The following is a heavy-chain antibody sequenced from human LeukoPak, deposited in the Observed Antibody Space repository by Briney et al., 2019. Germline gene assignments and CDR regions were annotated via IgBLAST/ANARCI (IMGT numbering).Heavy chain of an antibody. V-gene: IGHV3-30*04. Sequence: GGSLRLSCAASGFTFSRYAMHWVRQAPGKGLEWVAVISYDGSNKYYADSVKGRFTISRDNSKNTLYLQMNSLRAEDTAVYYCARDPTYYDFWSGYKEVGSGYMDVWGKGTTVTVSS. CDR2: ISYDGSNK. J-gene: IGHJ6*03. D-gene: IGHD3-3*01. CDR1: GFTFSRYA. CDR3: ARDPTYYDFWSGYKEVGSGYMDV.